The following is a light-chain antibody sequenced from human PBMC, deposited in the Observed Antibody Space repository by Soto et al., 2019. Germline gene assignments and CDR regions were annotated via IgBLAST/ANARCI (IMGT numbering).Light chain of an antibody. CDR3: QQYNDWPLT. J-gene: IGKJ4*01. V-gene: IGKV3-15*01. CDR1: QSISRT. CDR2: GAS. Sequence: EILITQSPATLSVSPGEGLTLSCRASQSISRTLAWYQQRPGQAPRLLIYGASSRDTGVPARFSGSGSGTEFTLTISRLQSEDFAVYYCQQYNDWPLTFGGGTKVDIK.